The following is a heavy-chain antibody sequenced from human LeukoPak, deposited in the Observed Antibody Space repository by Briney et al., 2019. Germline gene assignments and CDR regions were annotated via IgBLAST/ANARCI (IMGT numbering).Heavy chain of an antibody. J-gene: IGHJ6*03. D-gene: IGHD3-10*01. CDR1: GFTFSNYI. V-gene: IGHV3-30*04. Sequence: GGSLRLSCAASGFTFSNYIMHWVRQAPGKGLDWVAVVLEDGSYQYYADSVKGRFTISRDNSKNTLFLQMNSLRGEDTAMYYCARDRHYYGSGSYYYYMDVWGKGTTVTISS. CDR2: VLEDGSYQ. CDR3: ARDRHYYGSGSYYYYMDV.